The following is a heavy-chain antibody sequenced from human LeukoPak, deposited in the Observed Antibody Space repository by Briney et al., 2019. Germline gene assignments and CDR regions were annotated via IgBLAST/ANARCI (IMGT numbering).Heavy chain of an antibody. CDR1: GFTFDDYA. V-gene: IGHV3-9*01. J-gene: IGHJ6*02. D-gene: IGHD2-15*01. CDR2: ISWNSGSI. CDR3: AKDRYCGGGSCKSYGMDV. Sequence: PGGSLRLSCAASGFTFDDYAMHWVRQAPGKGLEWVSGISWNSGSIDYADSVKGRFTISRDDAKNSLYLQMNSLRAEDTALYYCAKDRYCGGGSCKSYGMDVWGQGTTVTVSS.